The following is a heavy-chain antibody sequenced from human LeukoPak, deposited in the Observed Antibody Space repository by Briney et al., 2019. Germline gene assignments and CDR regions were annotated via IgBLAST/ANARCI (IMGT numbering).Heavy chain of an antibody. CDR2: IYYSGST. CDR3: ARHLNNCGDDCYIFDY. Sequence: SETLSLTCTVTGGSISSYYWSWIRQPPGKGLEWMGYIYYSGSTNYNPSLKSRVTISVDTSKNQFSLRVSSVTAADTAVYYCARHLNNCGDDCYIFDYWGQGTLVTVSS. J-gene: IGHJ4*02. V-gene: IGHV4-59*08. CDR1: GGSISSYY. D-gene: IGHD2-21*01.